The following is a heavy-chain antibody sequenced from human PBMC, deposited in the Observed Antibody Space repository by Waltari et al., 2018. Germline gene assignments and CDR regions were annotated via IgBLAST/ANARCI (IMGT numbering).Heavy chain of an antibody. D-gene: IGHD3-3*01. CDR3: ARLFGFGNNADY. Sequence: EVQLVQSGAEMKKPGQSLKISCKWSGYSSTRCWIAWVRQMSGKGLEWMAMVYPRGSDPRYSPAFQGQVTISVDKSTSTAYLQWNSLRASDTAVYFCARLFGFGNNADYWGQGTLVTVSS. CDR2: VYPRGSDP. CDR1: GYSSTRCW. V-gene: IGHV5-51*01. J-gene: IGHJ4*02.